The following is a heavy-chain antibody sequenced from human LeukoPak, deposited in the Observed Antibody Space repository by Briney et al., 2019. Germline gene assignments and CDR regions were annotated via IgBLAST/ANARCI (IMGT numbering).Heavy chain of an antibody. CDR3: ARHRYYYDSSGTNWFDP. V-gene: IGHV5-51*01. CDR2: IYPGDSDT. Sequence: GESLKISCQSSGYSFTNYWIGWVRQMPGKGLEWMGIIYPGDSDTRYSPSFQGQVTISADKSISTAYLQWSSLKASDTAMYYCARHRYYYDSSGTNWFDPWGQGTLVTVSS. CDR1: GYSFTNYW. D-gene: IGHD3-22*01. J-gene: IGHJ5*02.